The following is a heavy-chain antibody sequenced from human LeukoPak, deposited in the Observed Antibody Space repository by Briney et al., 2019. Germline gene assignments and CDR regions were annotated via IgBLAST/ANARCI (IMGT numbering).Heavy chain of an antibody. V-gene: IGHV3-21*04. CDR2: ISSSGGYI. D-gene: IGHD5-18*01. J-gene: IGHJ4*02. CDR1: GFTFSSYS. CDR3: AKEPGGTGIQLWFSY. Sequence: GGSLRLSCAASGFTFSSYSMIWVRQAPGKGLEWVSTISSSGGYIYYSDSVKGRFTISRDNSKNSLCLQMTSLRPEDTAVYYCAKEPGGTGIQLWFSYWGQGTLVTVSS.